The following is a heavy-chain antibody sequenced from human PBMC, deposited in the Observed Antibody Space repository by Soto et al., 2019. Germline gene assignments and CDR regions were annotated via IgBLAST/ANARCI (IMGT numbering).Heavy chain of an antibody. CDR2: INAKSGGT. CDR1: GYTFSAYY. CDR3: ARAGAFAYDSSGYSVY. V-gene: IGHV1-2*02. J-gene: IGHJ4*02. Sequence: QVHLVQSGAEVKKPGASVKVSCKTSGYTFSAYYMHWVRPAPGQGLEGMGWINAKSGGTLYAQKFQGRVTKTRDTFISTPTMELSRPRSDDTAVYYCARAGAFAYDSSGYSVYWGQGTLVTVSS. D-gene: IGHD3-22*01.